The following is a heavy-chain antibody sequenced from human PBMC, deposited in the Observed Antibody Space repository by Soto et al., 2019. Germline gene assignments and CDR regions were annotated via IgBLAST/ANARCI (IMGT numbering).Heavy chain of an antibody. J-gene: IGHJ3*02. D-gene: IGHD3-22*01. Sequence: ASVKVSCKASGYTFTGYYMHWVRQAPGQGLEWMGWINPNSGGTNYAQKFQGWVTVTRDTSISTAYMELSRLRSDDTAVYYCARGDSSGYYFDDAFDIWGQGTMVTVSS. V-gene: IGHV1-2*04. CDR1: GYTFTGYY. CDR2: INPNSGGT. CDR3: ARGDSSGYYFDDAFDI.